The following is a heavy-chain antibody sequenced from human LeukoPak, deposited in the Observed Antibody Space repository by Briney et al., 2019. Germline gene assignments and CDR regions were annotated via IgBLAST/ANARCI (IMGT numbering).Heavy chain of an antibody. CDR1: GFTFSSYS. V-gene: IGHV3-21*01. CDR2: ISSSSSYI. J-gene: IGHJ6*02. CDR3: ARDKIVVVVAASFSHYYYYGMDV. D-gene: IGHD2-15*01. Sequence: GGSLRLSCAASGFTFSSYSMNWVRQAPGKGLEWVSSISSSSSYIYYADSVKGRFTISRDNAKNSLYLQMNSLRAEDTAVYYCARDKIVVVVAASFSHYYYYGMDVWGQGTTVTVSS.